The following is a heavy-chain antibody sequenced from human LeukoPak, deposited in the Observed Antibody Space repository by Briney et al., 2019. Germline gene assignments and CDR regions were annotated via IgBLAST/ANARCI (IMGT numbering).Heavy chain of an antibody. V-gene: IGHV1-2*02. Sequence: ASVTVSCKPSGYTFTGQYLHWVRQAPGRGLEWMGWINPNSGGTKSAQKFQGRVIMTRDTSISTAYMELRSLSSDDTAVYYCARGRQLHLGELFPFAEFFQPWGQGTLVTVFS. D-gene: IGHD3-16*01. CDR2: INPNSGGT. CDR3: ARGRQLHLGELFPFAEFFQP. CDR1: GYTFTGQY. J-gene: IGHJ1*01.